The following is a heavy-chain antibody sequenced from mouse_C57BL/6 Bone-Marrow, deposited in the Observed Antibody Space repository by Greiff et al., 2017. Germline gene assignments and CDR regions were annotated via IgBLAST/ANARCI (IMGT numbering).Heavy chain of an antibody. Sequence: EVQLQQSGAELVRPGASVKLSCTASGFNIKDDYIHWVKQRPEQGLEWIGWIDPEIGDTEYASKFKGKATITSDTSSNTAYLQLSSLTSEDTAVYYCSSFDGNYFDFWGQGTPLTGAS. V-gene: IGHV14-4*01. CDR1: GFNIKDDY. CDR3: SSFDGNYFDF. D-gene: IGHD2-3*01. CDR2: IDPEIGDT. J-gene: IGHJ2*01.